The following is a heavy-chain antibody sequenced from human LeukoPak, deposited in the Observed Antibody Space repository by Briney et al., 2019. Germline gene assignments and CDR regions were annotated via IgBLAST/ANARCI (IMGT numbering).Heavy chain of an antibody. Sequence: GGSLRLSCTASGFTFGDYAMSWVRQAPGKGLEWVGFIRSKAYGGTTEYAASVKGRFTISRDDSKSIDYLQMNSLKTEDTAVYYCTREMGSYSSGWYYFDYWGQGTLVTVSS. V-gene: IGHV3-49*04. CDR3: TREMGSYSSGWYYFDY. CDR2: IRSKAYGGTT. CDR1: GFTFGDYA. J-gene: IGHJ4*02. D-gene: IGHD6-19*01.